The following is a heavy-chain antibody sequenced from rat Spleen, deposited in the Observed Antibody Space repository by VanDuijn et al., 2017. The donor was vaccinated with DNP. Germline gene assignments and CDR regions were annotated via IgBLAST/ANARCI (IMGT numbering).Heavy chain of an antibody. D-gene: IGHD1-11*01. V-gene: IGHV5-27*01. CDR2: ISSSGSRT. J-gene: IGHJ2*01. Sequence: EVQLVESGGGLLQPGRSLKLSCTASGFTFSNYYMAWVRQNTRKGLEWVATISSSGSRTYYPDSAKGRFTISRDFAKSTLYLQMDSLRSEDSATYYCTTRGNYGGYDYWGQGVMVTVSS. CDR1: GFTFSNYY. CDR3: TTRGNYGGYDY.